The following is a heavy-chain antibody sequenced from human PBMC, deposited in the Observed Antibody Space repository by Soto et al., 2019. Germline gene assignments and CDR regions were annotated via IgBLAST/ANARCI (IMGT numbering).Heavy chain of an antibody. J-gene: IGHJ1*01. D-gene: IGHD6-13*01. CDR1: GGSISSSSYY. CDR2: IYYSGST. V-gene: IGHV4-39*01. CDR3: ALTNYSSSWYPEYFQH. Sequence: QLQLQESGPGLVKPSETLSLTCTVSGGSISSSSYYWGWIRQPPGKGLEWIGSIYYSGSTYYNPSLKSRVTISVDTSKNQCSLKLSSVTAADTAVYYCALTNYSSSWYPEYFQHWGQGTLVTVSS.